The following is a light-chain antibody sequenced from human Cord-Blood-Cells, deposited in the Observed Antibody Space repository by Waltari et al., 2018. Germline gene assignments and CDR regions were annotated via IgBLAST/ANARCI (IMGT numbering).Light chain of an antibody. CDR2: DAS. J-gene: IGKJ2*01. V-gene: IGKV3-11*01. Sequence: IVLTQSPATLSLSPGESATLACRASQSVSSYLAWYHQKPGQAPRLLIYDASNRSTGIPARFSGSGSGTDFTLTISSLEPEDFAVYYCQQRSNWPPMYTFGQGTKLEIK. CDR1: QSVSSY. CDR3: QQRSNWPPMYT.